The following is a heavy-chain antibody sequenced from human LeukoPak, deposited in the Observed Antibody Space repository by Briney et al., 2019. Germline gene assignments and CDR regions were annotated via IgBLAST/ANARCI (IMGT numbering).Heavy chain of an antibody. J-gene: IGHJ4*02. V-gene: IGHV3-74*01. CDR1: GFTFSGYW. CDR3: AKAKRTFSIAAAGKRGYYFDY. D-gene: IGHD6-13*01. Sequence: GGSLRLSCAASGFTFSGYWMHWVRQAPGKGLVWVSRINGDGSITNYADSVKGRFTISRDNAKNTLYLQMNSLRAEDTAVYYCAKAKRTFSIAAAGKRGYYFDYWGQGTLVTVSS. CDR2: INGDGSIT.